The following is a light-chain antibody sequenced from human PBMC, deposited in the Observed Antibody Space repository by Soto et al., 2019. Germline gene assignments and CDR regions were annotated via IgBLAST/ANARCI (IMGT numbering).Light chain of an antibody. V-gene: IGLV2-14*03. J-gene: IGLJ3*02. Sequence: QSLLTQPASVSGSPGQSITISCTGTSSDVGGYNYVSWYQHHPGKAPKLMIYDVSNRPSGVSNRFSGSKSGNTASLTISGLQAEDEAHYYCSSYTSSSTVVFGGGTQLTVL. CDR3: SSYTSSSTVV. CDR1: SSDVGGYNY. CDR2: DVS.